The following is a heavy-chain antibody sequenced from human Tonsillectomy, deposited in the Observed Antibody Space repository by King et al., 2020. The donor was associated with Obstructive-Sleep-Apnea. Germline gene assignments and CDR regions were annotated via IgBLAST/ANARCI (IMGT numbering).Heavy chain of an antibody. D-gene: IGHD5-24*01. CDR1: GYTFTSYS. CDR3: ARDRDGRGYFDY. Sequence: QLVQSGAEVKKPGASVKVSCRASGYTFTSYSLGWVRQAPGQGLEWMGWMTDFNGDAIYAQTLQGRVTLTTDTSTNTAYMVLRSLASDDTAVYYCARDRDGRGYFDYWGQGTLVTVSS. V-gene: IGHV1-18*04. CDR2: MTDFNGDA. J-gene: IGHJ4*02.